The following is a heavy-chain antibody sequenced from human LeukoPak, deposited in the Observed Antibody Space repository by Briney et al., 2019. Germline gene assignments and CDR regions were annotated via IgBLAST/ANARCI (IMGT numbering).Heavy chain of an antibody. V-gene: IGHV4-59*01. CDR1: GGSISSYY. CDR3: ARVEYYYDSSGYYYYFDY. CDR2: IYYSGST. D-gene: IGHD3-22*01. J-gene: IGHJ4*02. Sequence: SETLSLTCTVSGGSISSYYWSWIRQPPGKGLEWIGYIYYSGSTNYNPSLKSRVTISVDTSKNRFSLKLSSVTAADTAVYYCARVEYYYDSSGYYYYFDYWGQGTLVTVSS.